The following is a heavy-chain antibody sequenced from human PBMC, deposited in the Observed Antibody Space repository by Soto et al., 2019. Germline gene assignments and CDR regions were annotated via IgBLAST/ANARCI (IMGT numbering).Heavy chain of an antibody. Sequence: QVQLVQSGAEVKKPGSSVKVSCKASGGTFSSYAISWVRQAPGQGLEWMGGIIPIFGTANYAQKFQGRVTITADDPTSTAYMGRGSRRSEDTAVFYCAGDGELWGGGYGMDVWGQGTTVTVSS. V-gene: IGHV1-69*01. CDR3: AGDGELWGGGYGMDV. D-gene: IGHD3-16*01. CDR2: IIPIFGTA. J-gene: IGHJ6*02. CDR1: GGTFSSYA.